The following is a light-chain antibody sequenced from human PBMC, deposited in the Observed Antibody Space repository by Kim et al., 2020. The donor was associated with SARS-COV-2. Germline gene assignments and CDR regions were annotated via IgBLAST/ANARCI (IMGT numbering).Light chain of an antibody. Sequence: WSPGERAPLSGRASQRVSSTYIAGYQQKPGQAPRLLISRASSRATGIPDRFSGSGSGTDFTLTVSRLDREDGAVYYCQQYSTTPWTFGQGTKLEI. CDR2: RAS. J-gene: IGKJ2*01. CDR1: QRVSSTY. V-gene: IGKV3-20*01. CDR3: QQYSTTPWT.